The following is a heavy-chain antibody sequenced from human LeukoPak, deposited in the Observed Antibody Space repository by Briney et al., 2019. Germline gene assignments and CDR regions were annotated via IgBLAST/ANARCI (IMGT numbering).Heavy chain of an antibody. J-gene: IGHJ4*02. CDR2: ISWNSGSI. V-gene: IGHV3-9*01. Sequence: GGSLRLSCAASGFSFSTYWMTWVRQAPGKGLEWVSTISWNSGSIGYADSVKGRFTISRDNAKNSLYLQMNSLRPEDTALYYCAKDLRPYCSGGSCFSPFDYWGQGTLVTVSS. D-gene: IGHD2-15*01. CDR1: GFSFSTYW. CDR3: AKDLRPYCSGGSCFSPFDY.